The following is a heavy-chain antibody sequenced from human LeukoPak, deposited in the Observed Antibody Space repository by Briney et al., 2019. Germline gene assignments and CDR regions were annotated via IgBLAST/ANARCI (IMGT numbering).Heavy chain of an antibody. D-gene: IGHD1-26*01. CDR2: IIPILGIA. J-gene: IGHJ4*02. V-gene: IGHV1-69*02. CDR1: GYTFTGYY. Sequence: GASVKVSCKASGYTFTGYYMHWVRQAPGQGLEWMGRIIPILGIANYAQKFQGRVTITADKSTSTAYMELSSLRSEDTAVYYCASILVGAHDYWGQGTLVTVSS. CDR3: ASILVGAHDY.